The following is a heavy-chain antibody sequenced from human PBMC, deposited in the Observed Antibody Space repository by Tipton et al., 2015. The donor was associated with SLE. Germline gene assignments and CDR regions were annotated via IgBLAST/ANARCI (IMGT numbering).Heavy chain of an antibody. D-gene: IGHD3-16*01. J-gene: IGHJ4*02. Sequence: GLVKPSETLSLTCTVSGGSISDYYCNWVRQPPGGGLEWFGYVYNSGSVSYNPSLKSRVTISVHMSKNQFSLRLTSVTAADTALYYCATERIGGSPFDYWGQGTLVTVSS. CDR3: ATERIGGSPFDY. V-gene: IGHV4-4*08. CDR2: VYNSGSV. CDR1: GGSISDYY.